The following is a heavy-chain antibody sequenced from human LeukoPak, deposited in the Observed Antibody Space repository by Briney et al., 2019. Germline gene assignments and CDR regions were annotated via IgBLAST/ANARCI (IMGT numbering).Heavy chain of an antibody. Sequence: GGSLRLSCAASGFTVSGNYMSWVRQAPGKGLEWVSVIYTAGSTSYADSVKGRITTSRDNSKNTLYLQMNSLRAEDTALYYCVKRGYCTTASCTYAFDIWGQGTMVTVSS. J-gene: IGHJ3*02. D-gene: IGHD2-2*01. V-gene: IGHV3-53*01. CDR1: GFTVSGNY. CDR2: IYTAGST. CDR3: VKRGYCTTASCTYAFDI.